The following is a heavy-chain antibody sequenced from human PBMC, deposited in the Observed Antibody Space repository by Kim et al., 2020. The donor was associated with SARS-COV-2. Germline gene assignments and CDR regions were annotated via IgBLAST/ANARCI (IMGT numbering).Heavy chain of an antibody. D-gene: IGHD2-21*01. V-gene: IGHV3-23*01. CDR2: S. J-gene: IGHJ4*02. Sequence: SSYADSVKGLFTISRDDSQNTLYLQMNSLRADDTALYYCAKNLAYFDFWGQGILVTVSS. CDR3: AKNLAYFDF.